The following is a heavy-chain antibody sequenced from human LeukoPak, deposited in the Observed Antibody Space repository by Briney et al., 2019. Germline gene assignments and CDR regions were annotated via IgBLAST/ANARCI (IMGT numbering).Heavy chain of an antibody. D-gene: IGHD6-13*01. V-gene: IGHV5-51*01. CDR1: GYTFTTYW. CDR2: IYPGDSDP. J-gene: IGHJ4*02. Sequence: GESLKISCKGSGYTFTTYWIGWVRQMPGKGLEWMGIIYPGDSDPRYSPSFQGQVTIPADKSISTAYLQWSSLKASDSAMYYCVRHGLGSSWFGFDYWGQGTLVTVFS. CDR3: VRHGLGSSWFGFDY.